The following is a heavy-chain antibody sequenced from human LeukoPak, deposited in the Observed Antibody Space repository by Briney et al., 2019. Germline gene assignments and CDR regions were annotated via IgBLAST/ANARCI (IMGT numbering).Heavy chain of an antibody. V-gene: IGHV3-48*01. CDR2: ISSSSSTI. D-gene: IGHD3-3*01. J-gene: IGHJ3*02. CDR3: ARGGVVLRFLEWFPGAFDI. CDR1: GFTFSSYS. Sequence: GGSLRLSCAASGFTFSSYSMNWVRQAPGKGLEWVSYISSSSSTIYYADSVKGRFTISRDNAKNSLYLQMNSLRAEDTAVYYCARGGVVLRFLEWFPGAFDIWGQGTMVTVSS.